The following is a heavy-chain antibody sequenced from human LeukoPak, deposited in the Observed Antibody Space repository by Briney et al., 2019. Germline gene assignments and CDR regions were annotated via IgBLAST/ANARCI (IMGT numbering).Heavy chain of an antibody. CDR2: ISSSGYYI. CDR1: GFTFSSYW. Sequence: GGSLRLSCAASGFTFSSYWMHWVRQAPGKGMEWVSSISSSGYYIYYTDSVKGRFTISRDNAKNSLYLQLNSLRAEDTAVYYCARESTFYSDSSGYSFDYWGQGTLVTVSS. CDR3: ARESTFYSDSSGYSFDY. D-gene: IGHD3-22*01. V-gene: IGHV3-21*01. J-gene: IGHJ4*02.